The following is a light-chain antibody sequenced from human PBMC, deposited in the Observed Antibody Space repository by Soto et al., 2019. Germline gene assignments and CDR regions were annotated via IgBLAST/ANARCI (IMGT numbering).Light chain of an antibody. CDR1: QSVGSSY. CDR3: QKYGSSSDRS. Sequence: EIVLTQSPGTLSLSPGERATLSCRASQSVGSSYLAWYQQRPGQAPRLLXYGASTRATGIPDRFSGSGSGTDFTLTISRLEPEDFAVYYCQKYGSSSDRSFGQGTRLEIK. CDR2: GAS. V-gene: IGKV3-20*01. J-gene: IGKJ5*01.